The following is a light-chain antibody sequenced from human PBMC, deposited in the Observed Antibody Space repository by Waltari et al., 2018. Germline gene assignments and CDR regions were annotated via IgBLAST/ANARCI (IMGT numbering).Light chain of an antibody. CDR3: QQYNSIPWT. CDR2: KAY. Sequence: DIQMTQSPSTLSASVGDRVIITCRASQSINSWLAWYQQKAGAAPKLLIYKAYTLESGVASRFSGGGSGTEFTLTISSLQPDDFATYFCQQYNSIPWTFGQGTKVEIK. V-gene: IGKV1-5*03. J-gene: IGKJ1*01. CDR1: QSINSW.